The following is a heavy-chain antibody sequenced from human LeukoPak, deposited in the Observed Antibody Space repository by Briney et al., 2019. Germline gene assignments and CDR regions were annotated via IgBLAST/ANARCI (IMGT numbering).Heavy chain of an antibody. CDR3: ARGGIGWEFQS. CDR2: INWNGGST. CDR1: GFTFEDYG. Sequence: GGSLRLSCKASGFTFEDYGMSWVRQGPGKGLEWVSGINWNGGSTGYADSVKGRFTISRDNAKNSLYLQMNSLRAEDTALYYCARGGIGWEFQSWGQGTLVTVSS. J-gene: IGHJ5*02. D-gene: IGHD1-26*01. V-gene: IGHV3-20*04.